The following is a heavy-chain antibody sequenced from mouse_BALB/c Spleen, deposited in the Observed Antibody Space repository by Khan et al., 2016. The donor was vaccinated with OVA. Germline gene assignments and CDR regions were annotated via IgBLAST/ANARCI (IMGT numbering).Heavy chain of an antibody. CDR1: GYTFTSYT. CDR2: INPSNGYT. CDR3: ARVEPYHANYGAWFAY. D-gene: IGHD2-10*01. J-gene: IGHJ3*01. V-gene: IGHV1-4*01. Sequence: VQLQQSGAELARPGASVKMSCKASGYTFTSYTMHWVKQRPGQGLEWIGYINPSNGYTNYNQKFRDKATLTADKSSSTAYMQLSSLTSEDSAVYYGARVEPYHANYGAWFAYWGQGTLVTVSA.